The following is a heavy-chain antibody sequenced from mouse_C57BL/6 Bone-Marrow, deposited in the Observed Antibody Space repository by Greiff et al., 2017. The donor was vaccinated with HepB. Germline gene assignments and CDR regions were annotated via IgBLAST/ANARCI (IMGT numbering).Heavy chain of an antibody. CDR1: GFSLTSYG. J-gene: IGHJ4*01. Sequence: VQLQQSGPGLVQPSQSLSITCTVSGFSLTSYGVHWVRQSPGKGLEWLGVIWRGGSTDYNAAFMSRLSITKDNSKSQVFFKMNSLQADDTAIYYCAKSFYYDYDEGYAMDYWGQGTSVTVSS. CDR3: AKSFYYDYDEGYAMDY. CDR2: IWRGGST. V-gene: IGHV2-5*01. D-gene: IGHD2-4*01.